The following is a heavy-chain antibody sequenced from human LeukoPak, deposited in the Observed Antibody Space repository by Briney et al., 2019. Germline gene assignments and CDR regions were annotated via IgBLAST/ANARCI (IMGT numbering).Heavy chain of an antibody. CDR1: GGTFSSYA. D-gene: IGHD6-13*01. Sequence: SVKVSCKASGGTFSSYAISWVRQAPGQGLEWMGRINPIFGIANYAQKFQGRVTITADKSTSTAYMELSSLRSEDTAVYYCARGGQQLVPGFDPWGQGTLVTVSS. CDR3: ARGGQQLVPGFDP. CDR2: INPIFGIA. J-gene: IGHJ5*02. V-gene: IGHV1-69*04.